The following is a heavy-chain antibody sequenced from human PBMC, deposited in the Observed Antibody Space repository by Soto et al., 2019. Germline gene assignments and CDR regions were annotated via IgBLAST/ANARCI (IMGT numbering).Heavy chain of an antibody. J-gene: IGHJ4*02. CDR3: VSHRNYIVVSGSFFDY. CDR2: IYYSGST. D-gene: IGHD6-19*01. Sequence: SETLSLTCTVSGGSIISYYWGWVRQSPGKGLEWIESIYYSGSTHYNPSLKSRVTVSVDTSKNQFSLKLTSVTAADTAVYFCVSHRNYIVVSGSFFDYWSQGTLVTVSS. CDR1: GGSIISYY. V-gene: IGHV4-39*01.